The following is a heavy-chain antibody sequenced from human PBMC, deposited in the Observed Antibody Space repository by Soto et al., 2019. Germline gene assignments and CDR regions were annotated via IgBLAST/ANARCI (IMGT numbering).Heavy chain of an antibody. CDR1: GGSISSGGYY. CDR3: ARDKGDYGMYYFDY. CDR2: IYYSGST. Sequence: QVQLQESGPGLVKPSQTLSLTCTVSGGSISSGGYYWSWTRQHPGKGLEWIGYIYYSGSTYYNPSLKSRVTISVDTSKNQFSLKLSSVTAADTDVYYCARDKGDYGMYYFDYWGQGTLVTVSS. V-gene: IGHV4-31*03. J-gene: IGHJ4*02. D-gene: IGHD4-17*01.